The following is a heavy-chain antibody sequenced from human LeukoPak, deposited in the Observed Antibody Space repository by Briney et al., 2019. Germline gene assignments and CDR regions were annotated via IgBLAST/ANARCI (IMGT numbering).Heavy chain of an antibody. CDR2: IRYDGGNK. J-gene: IGHJ6*03. Sequence: GGSLRLSCAASGFTFSTYVMHWVRQAPGKGLEGVAFIRYDGGNKYYADSVKGRFTISRDNSKNTLYLQMNSLRTEDTAVYYCAKEGGSYYSYYYYMDVWGKGTTVTVSS. CDR1: GFTFSTYV. CDR3: AKEGGSYYSYYYYMDV. V-gene: IGHV3-30*02. D-gene: IGHD1-26*01.